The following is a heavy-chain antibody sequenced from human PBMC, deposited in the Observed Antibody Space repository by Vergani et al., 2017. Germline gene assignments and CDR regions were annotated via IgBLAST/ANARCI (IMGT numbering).Heavy chain of an antibody. J-gene: IGHJ4*02. CDR3: AKEVVAASVIDY. D-gene: IGHD2-15*01. CDR2: IYSGGSST. CDR1: VFTFSSYA. Sequence: EVQLLESGGGLVQPGGSLRLSCAASVFTFSSYAMSWVRQAPGTGLECVSVIYSGGSSTYYADSVKGRFTISRDNSKNTLYLQMNSLRAEDTAVYYCAKEVVAASVIDYWGQGTLVTVSS. V-gene: IGHV3-23*03.